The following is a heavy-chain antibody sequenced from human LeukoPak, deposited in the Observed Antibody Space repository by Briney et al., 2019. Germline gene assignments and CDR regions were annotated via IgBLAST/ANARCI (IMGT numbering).Heavy chain of an antibody. D-gene: IGHD3-22*01. CDR1: GGTLSIYA. V-gene: IGHV1-69*01. CDR3: AREWGLESSGYYYAY. J-gene: IGHJ4*02. Sequence: GASVNLSYKASGGTLSIYAISWVRQASGQGLEWMGGIIPIFGTANYAQKFQGRVSITADESTSTAFMELSSLRSEDTAVYYCAREWGLESSGYYYAYWGQGTLVTVSS. CDR2: IIPIFGTA.